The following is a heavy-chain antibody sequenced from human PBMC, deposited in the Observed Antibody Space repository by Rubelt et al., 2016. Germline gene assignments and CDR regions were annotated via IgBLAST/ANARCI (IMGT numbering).Heavy chain of an antibody. J-gene: IGHJ5*02. CDR1: GYTFTSYA. Sequence: QVPLVQSGAEVKKPGASVKVSCKASGYTFTSYAMHWVRQAPGQRLEWMGWINAGNGNTTFSQKFQGRVTITRDTSASTAYMELSSRRSEDTAVYYCARGLGLGYSSSWFNWFDPWGQGTLVTVSS. CDR3: ARGLGLGYSSSWFNWFDP. V-gene: IGHV1-3*01. CDR2: INAGNGNT. D-gene: IGHD6-13*01.